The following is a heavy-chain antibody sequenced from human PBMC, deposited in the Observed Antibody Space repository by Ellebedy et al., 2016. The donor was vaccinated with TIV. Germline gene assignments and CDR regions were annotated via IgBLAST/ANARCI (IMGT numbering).Heavy chain of an antibody. D-gene: IGHD2-15*01. V-gene: IGHV3-21*01. Sequence: GESLKISCAASGFTFSSYSMNWVRQAPGKGLEWVSSISSSSSYIYYADSMKGRFTISRDNAKNSLYLQMNSLRAEDTAVYYCARDEPYCNGGSCNRFDYWGQGTLVTLSS. J-gene: IGHJ4*02. CDR3: ARDEPYCNGGSCNRFDY. CDR1: GFTFSSYS. CDR2: ISSSSSYI.